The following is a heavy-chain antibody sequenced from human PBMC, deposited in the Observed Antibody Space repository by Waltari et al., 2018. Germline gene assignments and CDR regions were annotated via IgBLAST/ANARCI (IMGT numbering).Heavy chain of an antibody. V-gene: IGHV4-34*01. J-gene: IGHJ6*02. D-gene: IGHD3-3*01. CDR1: GGSFSGYY. CDR2: INHSGST. Sequence: QVQLQQWGAGLLKPSETLSLPCAVYGGSFSGYYWSWIRQPPGKGLEWIGEINHSGSTNYNPSLKSRVTISVDTSKNQFSLKLSSVTAADTAVYYCARGGQYDFWSGYYNYYYYYGMDVWGQGTTVTVSS. CDR3: ARGGQYDFWSGYYNYYYYYGMDV.